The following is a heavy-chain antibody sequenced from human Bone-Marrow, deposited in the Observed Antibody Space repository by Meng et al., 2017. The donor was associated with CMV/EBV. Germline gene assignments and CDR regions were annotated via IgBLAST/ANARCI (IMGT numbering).Heavy chain of an antibody. CDR3: AREWRLYGMDV. CDR1: GFTFSSYA. J-gene: IGHJ6*02. D-gene: IGHD4-11*01. Sequence: GESLKISCAASGFTFSSYAMHWVRQAPGKGLEWVAVISYDGSNKYYADSVKGRFTISRDNAKNSLYLQMNSLRAEETAVYYCAREWRLYGMDVWGQGTTVTVSS. V-gene: IGHV3-30-3*01. CDR2: ISYDGSNK.